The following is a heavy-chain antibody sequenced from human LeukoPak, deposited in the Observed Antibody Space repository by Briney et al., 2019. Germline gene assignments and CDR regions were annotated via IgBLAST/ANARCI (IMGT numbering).Heavy chain of an antibody. V-gene: IGHV3-21*01. CDR3: ARTANFAAGYYIDY. Sequence: GSLRLSCAASGFTLNSYTMNWVRQAPGEGLEVDSTISGSSRHKYYADSVKGRFTISRDNAKNSLYLQMNSLRAEDTAVYYCARTANFAAGYYIDYWGQGTLVTVSS. J-gene: IGHJ4*02. CDR1: GFTLNSYT. D-gene: IGHD6-13*01. CDR2: ISGSSRHK.